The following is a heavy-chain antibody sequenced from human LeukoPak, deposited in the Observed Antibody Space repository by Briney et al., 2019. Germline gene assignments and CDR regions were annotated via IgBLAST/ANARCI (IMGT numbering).Heavy chain of an antibody. CDR3: ASVGGYNSGFDY. D-gene: IGHD5-24*01. V-gene: IGHV4-39*07. Sequence: SETLSLTCTVSGGSISSSSYYWGWIRQPPGKGLEWIGSIYYSGSTYYNPSLKSRVTISVDTSKNQFSLKLSSVTAADTAVYYCASVGGYNSGFDYWGQGTLVTVSS. CDR2: IYYSGST. CDR1: GGSISSSSYY. J-gene: IGHJ4*02.